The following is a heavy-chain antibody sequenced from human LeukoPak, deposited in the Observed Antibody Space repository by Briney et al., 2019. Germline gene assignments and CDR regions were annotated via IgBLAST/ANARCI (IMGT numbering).Heavy chain of an antibody. CDR3: ARDWGTTYGMDV. J-gene: IGHJ6*02. CDR1: GFTFSSYD. D-gene: IGHD2-2*01. CDR2: ISYDGSNK. V-gene: IGHV3-30-3*01. Sequence: PGGSLRLSCAASGFTFSSYDMHWVRQAPGKGLEWVAVISYDGSNKYYPGSVKGRFTISRDNSKNTLYLQMNSLRAEDTAVYYCARDWGTTYGMDVWGQGTTVTVSS.